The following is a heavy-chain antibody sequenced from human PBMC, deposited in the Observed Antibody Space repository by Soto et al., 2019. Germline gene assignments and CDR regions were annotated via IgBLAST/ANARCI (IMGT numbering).Heavy chain of an antibody. CDR3: ARDQGYSRLDY. D-gene: IGHD5-18*01. V-gene: IGHV1-8*03. Sequence: ASVKVSCKASGYTFTSYYMHWVRQATGQGLEWMGWMNPNSGNTGYAQKFKGRVTITRDTSASTAYMELSSLRSEDTAVYYCARDQGYSRLDYWGQGTLVTVSS. CDR2: MNPNSGNT. CDR1: GYTFTSYY. J-gene: IGHJ4*02.